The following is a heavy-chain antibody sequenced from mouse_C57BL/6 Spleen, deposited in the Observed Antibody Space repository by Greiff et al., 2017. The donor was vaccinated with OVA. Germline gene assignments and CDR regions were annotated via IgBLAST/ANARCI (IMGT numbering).Heavy chain of an antibody. CDR1: GYTFTDYY. V-gene: IGHV1-76*01. J-gene: IGHJ1*03. D-gene: IGHD4-1*01. CDR2: IYPGSGNT. Sequence: VKLQQSGAELVRPGASVKLSCKASGYTFTDYYINWVKQRPGQGLEWIARIYPGSGNTYYNEKFKGKATLTAEKSSSTAYMQLSSLTSEDSAVYFCARGDWDYWYYDVWGTGTTVTVSS. CDR3: ARGDWDYWYYDV.